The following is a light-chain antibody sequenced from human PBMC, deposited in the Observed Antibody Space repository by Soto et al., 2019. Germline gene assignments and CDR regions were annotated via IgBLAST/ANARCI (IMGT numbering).Light chain of an antibody. CDR2: GAS. CDR1: QGIRND. J-gene: IGKJ5*01. CDR3: LQDNNYPIT. V-gene: IGKV1-6*01. Sequence: AIEMTQSTSSLSASVGDRVTITCRASQGIRNDLGWYQQKPGKAPKLLIYGASRLQSGVPSRFGGSGSGTDFTLTISSLQPEDFATYYCLQDNNYPITFGQGTRLEIK.